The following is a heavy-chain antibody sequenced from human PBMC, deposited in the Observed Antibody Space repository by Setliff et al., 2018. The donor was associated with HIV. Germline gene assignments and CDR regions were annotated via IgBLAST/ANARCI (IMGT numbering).Heavy chain of an antibody. CDR1: GGSFSGYY. D-gene: IGHD2-15*01. V-gene: IGHV4-34*12. J-gene: IGHJ4*02. CDR3: ARRGLGVVGAIDY. Sequence: SETLSLTCAVYGGSFSGYYWTWIRQPPGRGLEWIGEIIHSGGTNYNRSLKSRVTISVDTSKNQFSLNLSSVTAADTAVYYCARRGLGVVGAIDYWGRGTLVTVSS. CDR2: IIHSGGT.